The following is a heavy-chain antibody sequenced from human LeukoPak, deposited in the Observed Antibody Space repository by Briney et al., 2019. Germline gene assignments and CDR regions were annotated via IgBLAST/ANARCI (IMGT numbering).Heavy chain of an antibody. CDR3: ARGKYDFWSGYYPSIPHSFDY. CDR1: GGSISSYY. V-gene: IGHV4-59*01. Sequence: SETLSLTCTVSGGSISSYYWSWIRQPPGKGLEWIGYIYYSGSTNYNPSLKSRVTISVDTSKNQFSLKLSSVTAADTAVYYCARGKYDFWSGYYPSIPHSFDYWGQGTLVTVSS. D-gene: IGHD3-3*01. J-gene: IGHJ4*02. CDR2: IYYSGST.